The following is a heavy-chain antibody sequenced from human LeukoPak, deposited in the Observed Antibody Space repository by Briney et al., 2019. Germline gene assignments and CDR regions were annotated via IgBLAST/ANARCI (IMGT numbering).Heavy chain of an antibody. D-gene: IGHD5-18*01. CDR1: GGSINSNY. J-gene: IGHJ4*02. CDR2: IYYSGST. V-gene: IGHV4-59*12. CDR3: ARERNTAMVDY. Sequence: PSETLSLTCTVSGGSINSNYWSWIRQPPGKGLEWIGYIYYSGSTNYNPSLKSRVTISVDTSKNQFSLKLSPVTAADTAVYYCARERNTAMVDYWGQGTLVTVSS.